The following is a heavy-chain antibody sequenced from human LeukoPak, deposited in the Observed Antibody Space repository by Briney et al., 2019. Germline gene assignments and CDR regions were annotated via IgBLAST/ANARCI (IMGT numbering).Heavy chain of an antibody. J-gene: IGHJ4*02. Sequence: SETLSLTCAVYGGSFSGYFWSWFRQLPGKGLEWIAYMYYDGSVYNNPSLVSRVTMSIDTSKTQFSLKLSSVTAADTAVYYCARLVCSATTCSYGGAFDSWGQGTLVTVSS. V-gene: IGHV4-34*09. CDR1: GGSFSGYF. CDR3: ARLVCSATTCSYGGAFDS. CDR2: MYYDGSV. D-gene: IGHD2-2*01.